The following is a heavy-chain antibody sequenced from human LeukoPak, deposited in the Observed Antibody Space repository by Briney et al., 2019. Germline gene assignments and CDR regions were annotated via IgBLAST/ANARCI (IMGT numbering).Heavy chain of an antibody. CDR1: GYTFTNFG. D-gene: IGHD3-22*01. V-gene: IGHV1-18*01. CDR3: ARAGQGYYYDTCAYYFDY. Sequence: GASVKVSCRSSGYTFTNFGISWVRQAPGQGLEWIAWITAYNGNPTYAQKLQGRVTVTTDTSTNTAYMELRSLTSDDTAVYFCARAGQGYYYDTCAYYFDYWGQGTLDTVPS. CDR2: ITAYNGNP. J-gene: IGHJ4*02.